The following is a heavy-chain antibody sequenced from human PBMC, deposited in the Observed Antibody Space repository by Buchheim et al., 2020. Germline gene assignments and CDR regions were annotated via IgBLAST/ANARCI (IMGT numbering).Heavy chain of an antibody. Sequence: QVQLQQWGAGLLKPSETLSLTCAVYGGSFSGYYWSWIRQPPGKGLEWIGEINHSGSTNYNPSLKSRVTISVDTSKNQFSLKLSSVTAADTAVYYCASLRQYSSSWRDYYYYGMDVWGQGTT. J-gene: IGHJ6*02. CDR2: INHSGST. V-gene: IGHV4-34*01. CDR1: GGSFSGYY. CDR3: ASLRQYSSSWRDYYYYGMDV. D-gene: IGHD6-13*01.